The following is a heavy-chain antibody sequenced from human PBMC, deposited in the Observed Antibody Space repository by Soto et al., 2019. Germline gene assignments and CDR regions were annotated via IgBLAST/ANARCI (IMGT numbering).Heavy chain of an antibody. Sequence: GGSLILSCAASGFTFSSYWMHWVRQAPGKGLVWVSRINSDGSSTSYADSVKGRFTISRDNAKNTLYLQMNSLRAEDTAVYYRARAGSSWYEGWFDPWGQGTLVTVSS. CDR3: ARAGSSWYEGWFDP. V-gene: IGHV3-74*01. J-gene: IGHJ5*02. CDR2: INSDGSST. D-gene: IGHD6-13*01. CDR1: GFTFSSYW.